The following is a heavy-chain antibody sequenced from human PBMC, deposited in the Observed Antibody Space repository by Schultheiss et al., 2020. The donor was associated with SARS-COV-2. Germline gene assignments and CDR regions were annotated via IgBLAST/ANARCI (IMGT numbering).Heavy chain of an antibody. CDR1: GFTFSSYG. CDR3: AKVGSRPGGARQTNGMDV. J-gene: IGHJ6*02. Sequence: GGSLRLSCAASGFTFSSYGMHWVRQAPGKGLEWVAIISYDGSNKYYADSVKGRFTISRDNSKNTLYLQMNSLRAEDTAVYYCAKVGSRPGGARQTNGMDVWGQGTTVTVSS. CDR2: ISYDGSNK. D-gene: IGHD3-16*01. V-gene: IGHV3-30*18.